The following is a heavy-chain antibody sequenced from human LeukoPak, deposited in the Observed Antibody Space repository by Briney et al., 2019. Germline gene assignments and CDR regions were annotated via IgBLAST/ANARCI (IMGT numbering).Heavy chain of an antibody. CDR2: MNPNSGNT. CDR1: GYTFTSYD. Sequence: ASVKVSCKASGYTFTSYDINWVRQATGQGLEWMGWMNPNSGNTGYAQKFQGRVTMTRNTSISTAYMELSSLRSEDTAVYYCARVGAGGGGTLMYYYYYSGMDVWGQGPRSPSP. CDR3: ARVGAGGGGTLMYYYYYSGMDV. D-gene: IGHD2-15*01. J-gene: IGHJ6*02. V-gene: IGHV1-8*01.